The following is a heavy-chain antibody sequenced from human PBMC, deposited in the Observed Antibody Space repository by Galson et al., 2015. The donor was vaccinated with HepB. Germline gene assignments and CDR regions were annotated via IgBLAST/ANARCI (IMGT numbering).Heavy chain of an antibody. CDR1: GFTFNSYS. D-gene: IGHD6-6*01. CDR3: AREYSSSTGRAFDF. V-gene: IGHV3-48*01. J-gene: IGHJ3*01. Sequence: SLRLSCAPSGFTFNSYSMNWVRQAPGKGLEWVSYISTSGSSIYYADSVKGRFTISRDNAKNSLSLQMNSLRAEDTAVYYCAREYSSSTGRAFDFWGQGTMVTVSS. CDR2: ISTSGSSI.